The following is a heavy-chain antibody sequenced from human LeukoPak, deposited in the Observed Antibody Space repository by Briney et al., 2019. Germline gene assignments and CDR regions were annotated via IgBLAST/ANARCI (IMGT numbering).Heavy chain of an antibody. J-gene: IGHJ5*02. CDR1: GFTFSSYE. D-gene: IGHD2-2*01. V-gene: IGHV3-48*03. CDR2: ISSSGSTI. CDR3: ARLGIVVVPAAMVWFDP. Sequence: GGSLRLSCAASGFTFSSYEMNWVRQAPGKGLEWVSYISSSGSTIYYADSVKGRFTISRDNAKNSLYLQMNSLRAEDTAVYYCARLGIVVVPAAMVWFDPWGQGTLVTVSS.